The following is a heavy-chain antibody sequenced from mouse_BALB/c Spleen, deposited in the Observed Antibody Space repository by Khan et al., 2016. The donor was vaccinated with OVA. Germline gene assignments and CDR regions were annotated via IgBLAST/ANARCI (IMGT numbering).Heavy chain of an antibody. Sequence: EVKLLESGPGLVKPSQSLSLTCTVTGYSITSDYAWNWIRQFPGNKLEWMGFISYSGNTNYNPSLKSRISITRDTSKNQFFLQLNSVTTDDTATYYYANVYGEDFDYWGQGTTLTVSS. V-gene: IGHV3-2*02. CDR2: ISYSGNT. J-gene: IGHJ2*01. CDR3: ANVYGEDFDY. CDR1: GYSITSDYA. D-gene: IGHD1-1*01.